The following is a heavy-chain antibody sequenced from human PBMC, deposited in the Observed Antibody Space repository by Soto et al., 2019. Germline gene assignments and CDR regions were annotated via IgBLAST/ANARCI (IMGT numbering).Heavy chain of an antibody. D-gene: IGHD2-2*01. Sequence: SETLSLTCAVYVVSFSGYYWSCIRHPPGKWLEWIGEINHSGSTNYNPSLKSRVTISVDTSKNQFSLKLSSVTAADTAVYYCARVGRANIVVFPPASGNRGYFDYWGEGTLVTVSS. J-gene: IGHJ4*02. CDR1: VVSFSGYY. CDR2: INHSGST. CDR3: ARVGRANIVVFPPASGNRGYFDY. V-gene: IGHV4-34*01.